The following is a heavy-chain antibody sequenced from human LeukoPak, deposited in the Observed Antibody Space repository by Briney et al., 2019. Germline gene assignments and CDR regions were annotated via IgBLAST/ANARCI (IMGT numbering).Heavy chain of an antibody. Sequence: ASVKVSCKASGGTFSSYAISWVRQAPGQGLEWMGRIIPILGIANYAQKFQGRVTITADKSTSTAYMELGSLRSEDTAVYYCARSLDSSGYEFIFDYWGQGTLVTVSS. V-gene: IGHV1-69*04. CDR1: GGTFSSYA. CDR2: IIPILGIA. D-gene: IGHD3-22*01. J-gene: IGHJ4*02. CDR3: ARSLDSSGYEFIFDY.